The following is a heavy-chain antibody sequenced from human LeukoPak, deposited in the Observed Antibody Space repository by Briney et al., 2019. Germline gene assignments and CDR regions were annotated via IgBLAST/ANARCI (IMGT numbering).Heavy chain of an antibody. CDR1: GGSLTTTNW. D-gene: IGHD1-26*01. CDR2: VHLNGAT. J-gene: IGHJ4*02. CDR3: TRESGAFSPFGF. Sequence: SETLTLTCAVSGGSLTTTNWWSWLRQPPGKRLEWIGEVHLNGATNYNPSLESRFSMSIDKSNNHLSLEVTSVTAADTAMYYCTRESGAFSPFGFWGQGTLVTVS. V-gene: IGHV4-4*02.